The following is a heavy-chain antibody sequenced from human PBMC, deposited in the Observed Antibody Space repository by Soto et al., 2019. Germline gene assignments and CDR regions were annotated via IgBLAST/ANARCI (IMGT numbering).Heavy chain of an antibody. CDR1: GGSISSSNW. CDR3: ARARVGGEYYYYYYGMDV. J-gene: IGHJ6*02. V-gene: IGHV4-4*02. D-gene: IGHD7-27*01. Sequence: SETLSLTCAVSGGSISSSNWWSWVRQPPGKGLEWIGEIYHSGSTNYNPSLKSRVTISVDKSKNQFSLKLSSVTAADTAVYYCARARVGGEYYYYYYGMDVWGQGTTVTVSS. CDR2: IYHSGST.